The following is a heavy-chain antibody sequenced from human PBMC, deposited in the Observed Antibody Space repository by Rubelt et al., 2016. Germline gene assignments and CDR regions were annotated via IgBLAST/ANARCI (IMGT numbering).Heavy chain of an antibody. V-gene: IGHV3-30*02. J-gene: IGHJ4*02. Sequence: DGSNKYYADSVKGRFTISRDNSKNTLYLQMNSLRAEDTAVYYCAKDVGSGDDYWGQGTLVTVSS. CDR2: DGSNK. CDR3: AKDVGSGDDY. D-gene: IGHD3-10*01.